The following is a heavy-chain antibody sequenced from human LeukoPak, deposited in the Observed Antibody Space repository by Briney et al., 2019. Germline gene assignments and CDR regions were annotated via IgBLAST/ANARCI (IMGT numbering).Heavy chain of an antibody. J-gene: IGHJ6*03. V-gene: IGHV3-23*01. Sequence: GGSLRLSCAASGFTFSSYAMSWVRQAPGKGLEWVSAISGSGGSTYYADSVKGRFTISRDNSKNTLYLQMNSLRAEDTAVYYCAKFAYDSSGYYYYYYYMDVWGKGTTVTVSS. CDR2: ISGSGGST. CDR3: AKFAYDSSGYYYYYYYMDV. CDR1: GFTFSSYA. D-gene: IGHD3-22*01.